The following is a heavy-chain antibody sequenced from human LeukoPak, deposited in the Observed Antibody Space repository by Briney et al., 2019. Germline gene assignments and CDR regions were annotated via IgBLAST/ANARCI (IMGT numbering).Heavy chain of an antibody. CDR1: GGSISGYY. Sequence: PSETLSLTCAVYGGSISGYYWSWIRQPPGKGLEWIGESDYSGSTNYNPSLKSRVTISVDTSKKQFSLQLTSVTAADTALYYCARRILRLNYLDNTGSRGGFDYWGQGTLVTVSS. V-gene: IGHV4-34*01. CDR2: SDYSGST. CDR3: ARRILRLNYLDNTGSRGGFDY. J-gene: IGHJ4*02. D-gene: IGHD3-22*01.